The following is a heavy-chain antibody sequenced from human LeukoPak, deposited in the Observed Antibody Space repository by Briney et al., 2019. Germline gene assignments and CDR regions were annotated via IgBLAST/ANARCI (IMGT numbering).Heavy chain of an antibody. Sequence: PSETLSLTCTVSGGSVSSGSYYWSWIRQPPGKRLEWIGYIFYSGSTNYNPSLKSRVTISVDTSKNQFSLKLSSVTAADTAVYYCARRDSIGSWYYFDYWGQGTLVTVSS. CDR1: GGSVSSGSYY. CDR3: ARRDSIGSWYYFDY. J-gene: IGHJ4*02. V-gene: IGHV4-61*01. D-gene: IGHD2-8*02. CDR2: IFYSGST.